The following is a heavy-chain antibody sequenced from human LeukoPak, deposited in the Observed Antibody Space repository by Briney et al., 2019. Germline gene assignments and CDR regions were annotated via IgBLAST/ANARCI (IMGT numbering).Heavy chain of an antibody. CDR2: IYYSGST. CDR1: GGSISSYY. CDR3: ARAGCSGGSCYFFDY. V-gene: IGHV4-59*01. Sequence: PSETLSLTCTVSGGSISSYYWSWIRQPPGKGLEWIGYIYYSGSTNYNPSLKSRVTISVDTSKNQFSLKLSSVTAADTAVYYCARAGCSGGSCYFFDYWGQGTLVTVSS. D-gene: IGHD2-15*01. J-gene: IGHJ4*02.